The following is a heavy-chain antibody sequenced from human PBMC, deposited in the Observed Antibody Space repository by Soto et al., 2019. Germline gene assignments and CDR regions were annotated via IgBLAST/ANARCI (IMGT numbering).Heavy chain of an antibody. Sequence: QVQLQQWGAGLLKPSETLSLTCAVYGGSFSGYYWTWIRQPPGTGLGWIGEINHSGSTNYNPSLKSRVTISVDTSKNQFSMKLTSVTAADTAMYYCARDKITGLFDYWGQGTLVTVSS. CDR2: INHSGST. D-gene: IGHD3-16*01. CDR3: ARDKITGLFDY. J-gene: IGHJ4*02. CDR1: GGSFSGYY. V-gene: IGHV4-34*01.